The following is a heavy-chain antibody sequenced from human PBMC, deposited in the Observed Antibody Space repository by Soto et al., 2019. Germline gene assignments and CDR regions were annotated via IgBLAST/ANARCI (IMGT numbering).Heavy chain of an antibody. CDR3: ARPLDDYYFDY. V-gene: IGHV4-39*01. CDR2: IYYSGST. CDR1: GGSISSGSYY. Sequence: SETLSLTCTVSGGSISSGSYYWGWIRQPPGKGLEWIGSIYYSGSTYYNPSLKSRVTISVDTSKNQFSLKPSYVTAADTAVYYCARPLDDYYFDYWGQGTLVTVSS. J-gene: IGHJ4*02. D-gene: IGHD1-1*01.